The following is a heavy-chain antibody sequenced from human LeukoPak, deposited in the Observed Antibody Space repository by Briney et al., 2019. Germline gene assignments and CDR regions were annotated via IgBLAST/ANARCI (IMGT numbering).Heavy chain of an antibody. CDR3: NRAPNWDDEGKDGFDI. Sequence: GRSLRLSCTASGYTLCDFATSWFREAPGKGVGCVGFIRSKAFGGLTEDAAGLEGRFTISRDDSKSIAYLQMKILKTEDPALFYCNRAPNWDDEGKDGFDIWGQGTMVTVSS. V-gene: IGHV3-49*03. J-gene: IGHJ3*02. CDR1: GYTLCDFA. CDR2: IRSKAFGGLT. D-gene: IGHD1-1*01.